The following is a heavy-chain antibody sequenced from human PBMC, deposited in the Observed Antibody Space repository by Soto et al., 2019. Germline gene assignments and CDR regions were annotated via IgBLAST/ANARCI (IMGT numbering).Heavy chain of an antibody. CDR1: NGPISSSGYY. Sequence: QVQLQESGQGLEKPSQTLSLTCNVSNGPISSSGYYWSWIRQHPGQGLEWIGYIYYSGSTYYNPCLKSRVTISVDTSKTQFSLKLGSVTAADTAIYYCAGGSSKSWFDPWGQGTLVTVSS. V-gene: IGHV4-31*03. CDR2: IYYSGST. CDR3: AGGSSKSWFDP. D-gene: IGHD6-6*01. J-gene: IGHJ5*02.